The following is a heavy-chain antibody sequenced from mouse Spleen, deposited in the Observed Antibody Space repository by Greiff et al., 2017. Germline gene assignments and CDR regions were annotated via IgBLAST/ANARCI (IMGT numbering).Heavy chain of an antibody. D-gene: IGHD2-14*01. Sequence: QVTLKESGPGILQPSQTLSLTCSFSGFSLSTSGMGVGWIRQPSGKGLEWLAHIWWDDDKRYNPALKSRLTISKDTSSNQVFLKIASVDTADTATYYCARMDYRYDYAMDYWGQGTSVTVSS. CDR3: ARMDYRYDYAMDY. V-gene: IGHV8-8*01. CDR1: GFSLSTSGMG. J-gene: IGHJ4*01. CDR2: IWWDDDK.